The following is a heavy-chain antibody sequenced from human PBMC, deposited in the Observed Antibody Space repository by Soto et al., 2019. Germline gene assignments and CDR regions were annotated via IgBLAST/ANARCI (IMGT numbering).Heavy chain of an antibody. V-gene: IGHV4-34*01. CDR3: ARGWGRIFDY. CDR2: INNSGGT. D-gene: IGHD7-27*01. CDR1: GGSFSGYY. Sequence: QVQLQQWGAGLLKPSETLSLTCAVYGGSFSGYYWSWIRQPPGKGLVWVGDINNSGGTNYNPSLKSRVTISVDTSKNQFSLKLSSVTAADTAVYYCARGWGRIFDYWGQGTLVTVSS. J-gene: IGHJ4*02.